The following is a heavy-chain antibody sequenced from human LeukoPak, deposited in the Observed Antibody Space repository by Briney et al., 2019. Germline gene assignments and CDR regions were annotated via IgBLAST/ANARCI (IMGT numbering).Heavy chain of an antibody. CDR1: GFTFSGYW. J-gene: IGHJ4*02. Sequence: GGSLRLSCAASGFTFSGYWMHWVRQVPGKGLEWVSYISSSSGYIYYADSVKGRFTISRDNAKNSLYLQMNSLRAEDTAVYYCVRGVELTGYSDYWGRGTLVTVSS. V-gene: IGHV3-21*01. CDR2: ISSSSGYI. CDR3: VRGVELTGYSDY. D-gene: IGHD3-9*01.